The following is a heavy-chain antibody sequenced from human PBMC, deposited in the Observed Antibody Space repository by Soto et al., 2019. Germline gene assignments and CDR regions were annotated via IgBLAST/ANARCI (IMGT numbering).Heavy chain of an antibody. Sequence: GGSLRLSCAASGFPFSSYAMHWVRQAPGKGLEYVSAISSNGGSTHYVNSVKGRFTISRDNSKNTLYLQMGSLRAEDMAVYYCARDGLRQYAFDIWGQGTMVTVSS. J-gene: IGHJ3*02. D-gene: IGHD4-17*01. CDR3: ARDGLRQYAFDI. V-gene: IGHV3-64*01. CDR1: GFPFSSYA. CDR2: ISSNGGST.